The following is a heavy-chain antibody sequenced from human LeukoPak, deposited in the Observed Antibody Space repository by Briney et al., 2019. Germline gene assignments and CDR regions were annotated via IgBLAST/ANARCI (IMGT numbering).Heavy chain of an antibody. Sequence: GASVKVSCKASGYTLTGYYMHWVRQAPGQGLEWMGWINPNSGGTNYAQKFQGRVTMTRDTSISTAYMELSRLRSDDTAVYYCARYLPDDHDYYYYYYMDVWGRGTTVTISS. CDR3: ARYLPDDHDYYYYYYMDV. V-gene: IGHV1-2*02. J-gene: IGHJ6*03. CDR1: GYTLTGYY. D-gene: IGHD1-1*01. CDR2: INPNSGGT.